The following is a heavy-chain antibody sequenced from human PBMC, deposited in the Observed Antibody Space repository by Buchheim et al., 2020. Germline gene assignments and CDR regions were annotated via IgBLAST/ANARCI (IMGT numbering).Heavy chain of an antibody. D-gene: IGHD5-18*01. CDR1: GFTFSSYG. V-gene: IGHV3-30*18. Sequence: QVQLVESGGGVVQPGRSLRLSCAASGFTFSSYGMHWVRQAPGKGLEWVAVISYDGSNKYYADSVKGRFTISRENSKNTLYLQMNSLRAEDTAVYYCAKGDGYSYGYEYFQHWGQGTL. CDR2: ISYDGSNK. CDR3: AKGDGYSYGYEYFQH. J-gene: IGHJ1*01.